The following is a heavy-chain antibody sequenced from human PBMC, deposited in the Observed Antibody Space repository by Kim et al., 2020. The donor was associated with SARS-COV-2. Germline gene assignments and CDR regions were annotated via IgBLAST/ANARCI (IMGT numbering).Heavy chain of an antibody. CDR3: TTGGGVVTPRRGYYGMDV. CDR1: GFTFSNAW. CDR2: IKSKTDGGTT. V-gene: IGHV3-15*01. D-gene: IGHD2-21*02. J-gene: IGHJ6*02. Sequence: GGSLRLSCAASGFTFSNAWMSWVRQAPGKGLEWVGRIKSKTDGGTTDYAAPVKGRFTISRDDSKNTLYLQMNSLKTEDTAVYYCTTGGGVVTPRRGYYGMDVWGQGTTVTVSS.